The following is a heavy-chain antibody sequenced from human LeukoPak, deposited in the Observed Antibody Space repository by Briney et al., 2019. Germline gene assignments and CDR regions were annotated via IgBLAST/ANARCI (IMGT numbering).Heavy chain of an antibody. CDR3: ASRSSSLPAADV. Sequence: ASVKVSCKASGYTVTSSGISCVRQATSHGLEWMGWISAYNGNTNYAQKLQGRVTMTTDTSTSTAYMELRSLRSEDTAVYYCASRSSSLPAADVWGKGTTVTVSS. J-gene: IGHJ6*04. D-gene: IGHD6-6*01. CDR2: ISAYNGNT. CDR1: GYTVTSSG. V-gene: IGHV1-18*01.